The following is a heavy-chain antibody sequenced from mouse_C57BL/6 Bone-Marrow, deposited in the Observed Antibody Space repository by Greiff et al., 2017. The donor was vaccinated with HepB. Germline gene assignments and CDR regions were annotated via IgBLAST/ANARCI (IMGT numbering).Heavy chain of an antibody. CDR2: IDPYDSYT. CDR3: ARGGRFIYDDPYWYFDV. D-gene: IGHD2-12*01. CDR1: GYTFTSYW. V-gene: IGHV1-69*01. J-gene: IGHJ1*03. Sequence: QVQLQQPGAELVMPGASVKLSCKASGYTFTSYWMHWVKQRPGQGLEWIGEIDPYDSYTNYNQKFKGKSTLTVDKSSSTAYMQISSLTSEYSAVYYCARGGRFIYDDPYWYFDVWGTGTTVTVSS.